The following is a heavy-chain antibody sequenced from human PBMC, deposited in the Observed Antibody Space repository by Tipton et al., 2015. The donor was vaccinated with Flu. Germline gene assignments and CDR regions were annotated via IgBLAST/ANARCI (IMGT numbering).Heavy chain of an antibody. Sequence: TLSLTCTDSGGSISSSSYYWGWIRQPPGKGLEWIGYSGSTNYNPSLKNRVTISLDTSKNQFSLQLKSVTASDTAVYYCARLKLFALVNHSYYYGLDVWGQGTTVTVS. V-gene: IGHV4-39*07. CDR2: YSGST. CDR1: GGSISSSSYY. J-gene: IGHJ6*02. D-gene: IGHD3/OR15-3a*01. CDR3: ARLKLFALVNHSYYYGLDV.